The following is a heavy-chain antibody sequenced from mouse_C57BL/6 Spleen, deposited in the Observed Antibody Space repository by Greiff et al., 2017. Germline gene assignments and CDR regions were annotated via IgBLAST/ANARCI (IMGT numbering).Heavy chain of an antibody. J-gene: IGHJ2*01. Sequence: EVKLVESGGGLVKPGGSLKLSCAASGFTFSSYAMSWVRQTPEKRLEWVATISDGGSYTYYPDNVKGRFTISRDNAKNNLYLQMSHLKSEDTAMYYCARDTPLDYGGQGTTRTVSS. CDR1: GFTFSSYA. CDR2: ISDGGSYT. CDR3: ARDTPLDY. D-gene: IGHD6-1*01. V-gene: IGHV5-4*01.